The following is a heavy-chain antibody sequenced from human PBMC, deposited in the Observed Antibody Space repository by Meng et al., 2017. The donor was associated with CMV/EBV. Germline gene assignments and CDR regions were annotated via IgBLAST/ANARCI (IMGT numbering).Heavy chain of an antibody. CDR3: ARFWSGYYKRGMDV. CDR1: GGTFSSYA. J-gene: IGHJ6*02. D-gene: IGHD3-3*01. Sequence: ASVKVSCKASGGTFSSYAISWVRQAPGQGLEGMGWISAYNGNTNYAQKLQGRVTMTTDTSTSTAYMELRSLRSDDTAVYYCARFWSGYYKRGMDVWGQGTTVTVSS. V-gene: IGHV1-18*01. CDR2: ISAYNGNT.